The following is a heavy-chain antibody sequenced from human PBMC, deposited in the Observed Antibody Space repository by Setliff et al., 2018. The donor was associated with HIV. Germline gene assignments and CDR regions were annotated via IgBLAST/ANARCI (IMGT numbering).Heavy chain of an antibody. D-gene: IGHD3-16*01. CDR3: ARARGSTLYINTFDS. V-gene: IGHV4-61*09. CDR2: IYISRST. CDR1: GGSVNSQSDY. J-gene: IGHJ4*02. Sequence: KPSETLSLTCTVSGGSVNSQSDYWTWIRQPAGKGLEWLGHIYISRSTNYNPSFKGRVATSVDRSKNQFSLKLSSVTAADTAVYHCARARGSTLYINTFDSWGQGTLVTVSS.